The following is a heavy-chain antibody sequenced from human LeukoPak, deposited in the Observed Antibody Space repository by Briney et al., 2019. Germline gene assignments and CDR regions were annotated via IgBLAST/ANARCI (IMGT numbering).Heavy chain of an antibody. D-gene: IGHD3-16*01. CDR3: ARFVRGNYFDY. J-gene: IGHJ4*02. Sequence: SVKLSCKASGGTFSSYAISWVRQAPGQGLEWMGRIIPILGIANYAQNFQCRVTITSDKPTSTAYMELSSLRSEDRAVYYCARFVRGNYFDYWGQGTLVTVSS. V-gene: IGHV1-69*04. CDR2: IIPILGIA. CDR1: GGTFSSYA.